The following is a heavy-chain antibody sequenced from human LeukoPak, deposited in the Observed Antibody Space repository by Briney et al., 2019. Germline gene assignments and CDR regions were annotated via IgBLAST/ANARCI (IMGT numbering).Heavy chain of an antibody. CDR1: GFTFSSYA. J-gene: IGHJ5*02. Sequence: GGSLRLSCAASGFTFSSYAMSGVRQAPGKGREWVSAISGSGGSTYYADSVKGRFTISRDNSKNTLYLQMNSLRAEDTAVYYCAKGYCSSTSCYSRFDPWGQGTLVTVSS. D-gene: IGHD2-2*01. CDR3: AKGYCSSTSCYSRFDP. CDR2: ISGSGGST. V-gene: IGHV3-23*01.